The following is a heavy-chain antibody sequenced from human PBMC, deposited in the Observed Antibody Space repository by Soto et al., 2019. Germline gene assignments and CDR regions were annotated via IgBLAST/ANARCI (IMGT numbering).Heavy chain of an antibody. CDR3: AKDLQGWGDPHYFDY. CDR1: GFTFSSYA. V-gene: IGHV3-23*01. J-gene: IGHJ4*02. D-gene: IGHD3-16*01. Sequence: EVQLLESGGGLVQPGGSLRLSCAASGFTFSSYAMSWVRQAPGKGLEWVSAISGSGGSTYYADSVKGRFTISRDNSKNTLYLQMKSLRAEDTAVYYCAKDLQGWGDPHYFDYWGQGTLVTASS. CDR2: ISGSGGST.